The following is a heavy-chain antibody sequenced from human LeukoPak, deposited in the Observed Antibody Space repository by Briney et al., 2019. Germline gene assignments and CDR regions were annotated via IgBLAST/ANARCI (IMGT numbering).Heavy chain of an antibody. Sequence: GRSLRLSCEASGFTSNSGMHWVRQAPGKGLEWVAFISYDGSNAYYADSVKGRFTISRDDSKNTVYLQMNSLRAEDTAVYYCAKDLNSKWSLNYWGQGTLVTVSS. CDR1: GFTSNSG. J-gene: IGHJ4*02. CDR2: ISYDGSNA. D-gene: IGHD4-11*01. V-gene: IGHV3-30*18. CDR3: AKDLNSKWSLNY.